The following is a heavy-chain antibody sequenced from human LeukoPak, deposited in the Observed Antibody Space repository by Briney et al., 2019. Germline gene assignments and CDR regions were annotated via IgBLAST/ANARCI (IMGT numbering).Heavy chain of an antibody. CDR3: AKGKISYYYDSSGYPRWFDP. CDR1: GFTFSTYS. Sequence: PGGSLRLSCAASGFTFSTYSMNWVRQAPGKGLEWVSSISSSSSYKYYADSVKGRFTISRDNSKNTLYLQMNSLRAEDTAVYYCAKGKISYYYDSSGYPRWFDPWGQGTLVTVSS. V-gene: IGHV3-21*04. J-gene: IGHJ5*02. D-gene: IGHD3-22*01. CDR2: ISSSSSYK.